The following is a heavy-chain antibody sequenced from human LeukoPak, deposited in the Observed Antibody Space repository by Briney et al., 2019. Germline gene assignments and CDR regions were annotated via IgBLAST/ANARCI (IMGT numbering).Heavy chain of an antibody. Sequence: PGGSLRLSCAASGFTFSSYWMSWVRQAPGKGLEWVANIKQDGSEKYYVDSVKGRFTISRDNAKNSLYLQMNSLRAEDTAVYYCARDSSSWRRGGDCWGQGTLVTVSS. V-gene: IGHV3-7*01. D-gene: IGHD6-13*01. J-gene: IGHJ4*02. CDR1: GFTFSSYW. CDR3: ARDSSSWRRGGDC. CDR2: IKQDGSEK.